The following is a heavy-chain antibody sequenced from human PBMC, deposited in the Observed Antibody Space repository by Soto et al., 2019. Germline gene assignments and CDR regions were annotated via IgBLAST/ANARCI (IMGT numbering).Heavy chain of an antibody. J-gene: IGHJ4*02. D-gene: IGHD3-16*02. CDR3: AKFFYDYIWGSYPPRGFFDY. CDR1: GFTFSSYA. CDR2: ISGSGGST. Sequence: GESLSLSCAASGFTFSSYAMSWVRQAPGKGLEWVSAISGSGGSTYYADSVKGRFTISRDNSKNTLYLQMNSLRAEDTAVYYCAKFFYDYIWGSYPPRGFFDYWGQGTLVTVSS. V-gene: IGHV3-23*01.